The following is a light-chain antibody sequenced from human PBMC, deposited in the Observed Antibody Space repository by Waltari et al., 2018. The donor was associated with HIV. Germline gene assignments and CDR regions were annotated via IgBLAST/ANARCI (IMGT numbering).Light chain of an antibody. J-gene: IGKJ4*01. CDR3: QQRSNWPLT. CDR2: DAS. Sequence: EILLTQSPATLSLSPGEGATLSCRASQSVSSYLGWYQQKPGQAPRLLIYDASNRATGIPARFSGSGSGTDFTLTISSLEPEDFAVYYCQQRSNWPLTFGGGTKVEIK. V-gene: IGKV3-11*01. CDR1: QSVSSY.